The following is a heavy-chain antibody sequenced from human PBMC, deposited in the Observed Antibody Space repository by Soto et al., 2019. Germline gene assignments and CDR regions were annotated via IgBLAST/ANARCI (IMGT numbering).Heavy chain of an antibody. D-gene: IGHD3-22*01. V-gene: IGHV4-4*02. CDR1: GGSISSSNW. J-gene: IGHJ4*02. CDR2: IYHSGST. Sequence: QVQLQESGPGLVKPSGTLSLTCAVSGGSISSSNWWSWVRQPPGKGLEWIGEIYHSGSTNYNPSLKRRVTISVDKSKNQFSLQLSSVTAADTAVYYCARVSYDSSGYYLIGFDYWGQGTLVTVSS. CDR3: ARVSYDSSGYYLIGFDY.